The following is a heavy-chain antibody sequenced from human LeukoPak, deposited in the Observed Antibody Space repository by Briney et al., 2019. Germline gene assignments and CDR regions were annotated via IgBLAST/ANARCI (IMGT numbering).Heavy chain of an antibody. CDR3: ARDSRKLSIAGRPAYYGMDV. V-gene: IGHV4-34*01. Sequence: SETLSLTCAVYGGSFSGFYWSWIRQPPGKGLEWIGEINHSGSTNYNPSLKSRVTISVDTSKNQFSLKLSSVTAADTAVYYCARDSRKLSIAGRPAYYGMDVWGQGTTATVSS. D-gene: IGHD6-6*01. CDR1: GGSFSGFY. CDR2: INHSGST. J-gene: IGHJ6*02.